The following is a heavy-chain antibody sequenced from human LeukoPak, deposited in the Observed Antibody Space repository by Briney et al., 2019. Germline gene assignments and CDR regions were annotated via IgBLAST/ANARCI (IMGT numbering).Heavy chain of an antibody. J-gene: IGHJ5*02. V-gene: IGHV1-2*02. Sequence: ASVKVSCKASGYTFTANYIHWVRQAPGQGLEWMGWINAYTGGTNYAQKFQGRVTMTRDTAIKTAYMEMSRLRSDDTAVYYCARDLDLTIATPGVERHNWFDPWGQGTLVTVSS. D-gene: IGHD6-13*01. CDR1: GYTFTANY. CDR3: ARDLDLTIATPGVERHNWFDP. CDR2: INAYTGGT.